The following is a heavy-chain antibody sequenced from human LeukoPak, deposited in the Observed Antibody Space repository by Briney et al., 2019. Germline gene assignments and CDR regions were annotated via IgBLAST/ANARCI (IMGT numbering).Heavy chain of an antibody. Sequence: PSVTLSLTCTVSGGSITSYDWSWIRQPPGTGLEWIGYIHHSGSTNYNPSLKSRVTISRDTSKKQFSLKLSSVTAADTAVYYRARGIVATPGAFDIWGQGTMVTVSS. CDR1: GGSITSYD. D-gene: IGHD5-12*01. J-gene: IGHJ3*02. V-gene: IGHV4-59*12. CDR3: ARGIVATPGAFDI. CDR2: IHHSGST.